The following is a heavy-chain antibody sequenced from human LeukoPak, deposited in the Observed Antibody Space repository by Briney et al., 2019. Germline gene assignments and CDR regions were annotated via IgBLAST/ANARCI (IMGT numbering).Heavy chain of an antibody. CDR3: ARMGDSSGLDY. D-gene: IGHD3-22*01. Sequence: GGSLRLSCVASGFTFSSYWMSWVRQAPGKGLEWVSGINWNGGSTGYADSVKGRFTISRDNAKNSLYLQMNSLRAEDTALYYCARMGDSSGLDYWGQGTLVTVSS. CDR1: GFTFSSYW. V-gene: IGHV3-20*04. CDR2: INWNGGST. J-gene: IGHJ4*02.